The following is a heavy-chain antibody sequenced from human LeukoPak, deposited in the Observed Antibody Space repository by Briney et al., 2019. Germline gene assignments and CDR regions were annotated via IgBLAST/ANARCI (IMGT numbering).Heavy chain of an antibody. J-gene: IGHJ6*03. CDR3: ARVYRLYYYYYMDV. V-gene: IGHV4-34*01. D-gene: IGHD1-26*01. CDR2: INHSGST. Sequence: SETLSLTCAVYGGSFSGYYWSWIRQPPGKGLEWIGEINHSGSTNYNPSLKSRVTISVDTSKNQFSLKLSSVTAADTAVYYCARVYRLYYYYYMDVWGKGTTVTVSS. CDR1: GGSFSGYY.